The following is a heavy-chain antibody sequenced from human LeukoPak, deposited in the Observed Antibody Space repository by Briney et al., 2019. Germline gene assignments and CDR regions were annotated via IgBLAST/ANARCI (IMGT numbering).Heavy chain of an antibody. Sequence: GGSLRLSCVASGFTFSTYSMHWVRQAPGKGLEWVSYIKDDSSNIQYAGSVKGRFTIFRANVRNSLYLQMNSLRAEDTAVYYCARDLKYYYGSGRSFDYWGQGTLVTVSS. J-gene: IGHJ4*02. CDR2: IKDDSSNI. V-gene: IGHV3-48*01. D-gene: IGHD3-10*01. CDR1: GFTFSTYS. CDR3: ARDLKYYYGSGRSFDY.